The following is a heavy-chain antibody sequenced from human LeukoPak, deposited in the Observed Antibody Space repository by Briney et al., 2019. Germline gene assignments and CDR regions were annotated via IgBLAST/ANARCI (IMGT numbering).Heavy chain of an antibody. CDR3: ARGRAFFD. D-gene: IGHD3-3*02. V-gene: IGHV4-34*01. CDR1: GGSFSGYY. J-gene: IGHJ4*02. Sequence: PSETLSLTCAVYGGSFSGYYWNWIRQPPGEGLEWIGEINQSGSTNYNPSLKSRVTISFDTSKNQFSLKLRSVTAADTAVYYCARGRAFFDWGQGTLVTVSS. CDR2: INQSGST.